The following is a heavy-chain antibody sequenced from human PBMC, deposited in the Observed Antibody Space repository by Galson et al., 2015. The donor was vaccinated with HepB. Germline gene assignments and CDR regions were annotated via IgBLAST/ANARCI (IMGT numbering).Heavy chain of an antibody. Sequence: SLRLSCAASGFTFSDYYMSWIRQAPGEGLEWVSYISSSSSYTNYADSVKGRFTISRDNAKNSLYLQMNSLRAEDTAVYYCARVGLGCSSTSCYTPYYFDYWGQGTLVTVSS. CDR2: ISSSSSYT. CDR3: ARVGLGCSSTSCYTPYYFDY. CDR1: GFTFSDYY. V-gene: IGHV3-11*06. D-gene: IGHD2-2*02. J-gene: IGHJ4*02.